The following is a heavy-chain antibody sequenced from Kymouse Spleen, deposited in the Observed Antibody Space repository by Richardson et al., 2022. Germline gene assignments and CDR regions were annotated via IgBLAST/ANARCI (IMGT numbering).Heavy chain of an antibody. CDR3: ARDRCTNGVCYDYYYGMDV. Sequence: QVQLVESGGGVVQPGRSLRLSCAASGFTFSSYGMHWVRQAPGKGLEWVAVIWYDGSNKYYADSVKGRFTISRDNSKNTLYLQMNSLRAEDTAVYYCARDRCTNGVCYDYYYGMDVWGQGTTVTVSS. CDR2: IWYDGSNK. V-gene: IGHV3-33*01. D-gene: IGHD2-8*01. CDR1: GFTFSSYG. J-gene: IGHJ6*02.